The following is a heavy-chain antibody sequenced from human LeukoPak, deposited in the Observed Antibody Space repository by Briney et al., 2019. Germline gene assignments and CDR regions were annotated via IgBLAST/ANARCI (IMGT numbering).Heavy chain of an antibody. V-gene: IGHV4-4*07. CDR2: IYTSGST. Sequence: PSETLSLTCTVSGGSISSYDLSWIRQPAGKGLEWIGRIYTSGSTNYNPSLKSRVTMSVDTSKNQFSLKLSSVTAADTAVYYCAALYYYDSSGYLLDYWGQGTLVTVSS. CDR1: GGSISSYD. CDR3: AALYYYDSSGYLLDY. J-gene: IGHJ4*02. D-gene: IGHD3-22*01.